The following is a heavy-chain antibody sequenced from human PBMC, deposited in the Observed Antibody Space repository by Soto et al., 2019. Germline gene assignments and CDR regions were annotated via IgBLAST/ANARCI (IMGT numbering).Heavy chain of an antibody. V-gene: IGHV5-10-1*01. Sequence: GESLKISCKGSGFSFTNYWISWVRQMPGKGLEWMGNIDPVDSYTNYSPSFQGHVTFSVDTSISTAYLQWSSLKASDTAMYFCARIESIARNWFDPWGQGTLVTVSS. CDR3: ARIESIARNWFDP. J-gene: IGHJ5*02. CDR2: IDPVDSYT. CDR1: GFSFTNYW. D-gene: IGHD6-13*01.